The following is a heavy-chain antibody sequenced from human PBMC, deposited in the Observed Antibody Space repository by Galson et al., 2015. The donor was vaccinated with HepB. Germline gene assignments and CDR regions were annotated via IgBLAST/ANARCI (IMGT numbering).Heavy chain of an antibody. D-gene: IGHD3-3*01. V-gene: IGHV3-33*01. CDR3: AGGPPRERDIWSRHYTRPDF. CDR1: GFTFSNYG. J-gene: IGHJ4*02. CDR2: IWYDGDPK. Sequence: SLRLSCAASGFTFSNYGMHWVRQAPRKGLEWVAVIWYDGDPKYYADSVKGRFTVSRDTSKSTLYLQMNSLRVGDTAVYYCAGGPPRERDIWSRHYTRPDFWGQGTLVTVSS.